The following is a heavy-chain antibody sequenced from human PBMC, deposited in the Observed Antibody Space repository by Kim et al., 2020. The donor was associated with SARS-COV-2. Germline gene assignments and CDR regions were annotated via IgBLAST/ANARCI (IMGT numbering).Heavy chain of an antibody. CDR1: GYTFTSYG. D-gene: IGHD3-3*01. CDR2: ISAYNGNT. J-gene: IGHJ4*02. Sequence: ASVKVSCKASGYTFTSYGISWVRQAPGQGLEWMGWISAYNGNTNYAQKLQGRVTMTTDTSTSTAYMELRSLRSDDTAVYYCARDPGVLRFLEWLLEPLDYWGQGTLVTVSS. V-gene: IGHV1-18*01. CDR3: ARDPGVLRFLEWLLEPLDY.